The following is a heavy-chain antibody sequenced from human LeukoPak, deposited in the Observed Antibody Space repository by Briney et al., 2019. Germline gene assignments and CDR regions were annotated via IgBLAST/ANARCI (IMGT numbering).Heavy chain of an antibody. V-gene: IGHV3-74*01. J-gene: IGHJ4*02. CDR1: GFTFSSYW. D-gene: IGHD5-18*01. CDR2: INSDGSGT. Sequence: GGSLRLSCAASGFTFSSYWMHWVRQAPGKGLVWVSRINSDGSGTSYADSVKGRFTISRDNAKNTLYLQMNSLRAEDTAVYYCARVPAAAGYSYGYEYFDYWGQGTLVTVSS. CDR3: ARVPAAAGYSYGYEYFDY.